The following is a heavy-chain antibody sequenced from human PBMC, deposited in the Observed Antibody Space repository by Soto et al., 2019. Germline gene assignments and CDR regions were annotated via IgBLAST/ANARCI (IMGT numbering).Heavy chain of an antibody. V-gene: IGHV3-66*01. D-gene: IGHD2-2*01. CDR3: ARDGXSRPTEY. Sequence: GGSLRLSCAASGFTVSSNYMSWVRQAPGKGLEWVSVIYSGGSGSTYYADSVKGRFTISRDISKNTVYLQMNSLRAEDTAVYYCARDGXSRPTEYWGQGTLVTVSS. CDR2: IYSGGSGST. J-gene: IGHJ4*02. CDR1: GFTVSSNY.